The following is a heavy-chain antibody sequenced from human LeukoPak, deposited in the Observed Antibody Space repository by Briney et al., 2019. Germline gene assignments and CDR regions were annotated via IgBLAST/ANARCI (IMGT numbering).Heavy chain of an antibody. D-gene: IGHD6-13*01. Sequence: ASVKVSCKASGYTFTGYYMHWVRQAPGQGLEWMGRINPNSGGTNYAQKFQGRVTMTRDTSISTAYMELSRLRSDDTAVYYCARDQGSLTRSWYTGYWGQGTQVTVSS. CDR3: ARDQGSLTRSWYTGY. CDR2: INPNSGGT. J-gene: IGHJ4*02. V-gene: IGHV1-2*06. CDR1: GYTFTGYY.